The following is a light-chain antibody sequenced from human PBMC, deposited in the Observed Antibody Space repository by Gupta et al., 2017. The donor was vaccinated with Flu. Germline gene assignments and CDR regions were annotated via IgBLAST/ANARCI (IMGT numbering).Light chain of an antibody. CDR1: HDIRND. CDR2: AAS. J-gene: IGKJ4*01. Sequence: DIQMTQSPSSLSASVGDRVTITCRASHDIRNDLAWYQQKPGKAPKRLIYAASLLQSGVPSRFSGSGSGIQFTLTISSLQPEDFATYYCRQDNSCPNTFGRGTKVEIK. CDR3: RQDNSCPNT. V-gene: IGKV1-17*01.